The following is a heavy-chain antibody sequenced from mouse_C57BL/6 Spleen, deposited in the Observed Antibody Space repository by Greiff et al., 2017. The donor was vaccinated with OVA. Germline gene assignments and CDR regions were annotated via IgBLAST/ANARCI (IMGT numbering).Heavy chain of an antibody. D-gene: IGHD3-2*02. CDR1: GYTFTDYN. CDR3: ARSDSSGYVRFAY. Sequence: VQLQQSGPELVKPGASVKIPCKASGYTFTDYNMDWVKQSHGKSLEWIGDINPNNGGTIYNQKFKGKATLTVDKSSSTAYMELRSLTSEDTAVYYCARSDSSGYVRFAYWGQGTLVTVSA. V-gene: IGHV1-18*01. J-gene: IGHJ3*01. CDR2: INPNNGGT.